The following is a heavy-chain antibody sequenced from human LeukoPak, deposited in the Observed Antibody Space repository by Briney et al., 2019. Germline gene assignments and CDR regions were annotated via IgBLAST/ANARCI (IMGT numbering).Heavy chain of an antibody. Sequence: GGSLRLSCAASGFTFSTYSMNWVRQAPGRGLEWVSSISSSSKYIYYADSVKGRFTISRDDAKNSLSLQMNSLRAEDTAVYYCARDQGIFDYWGQGTLVTVSS. CDR3: ARDQGIFDY. CDR2: ISSSSKYI. V-gene: IGHV3-21*01. CDR1: GFTFSTYS. J-gene: IGHJ4*02.